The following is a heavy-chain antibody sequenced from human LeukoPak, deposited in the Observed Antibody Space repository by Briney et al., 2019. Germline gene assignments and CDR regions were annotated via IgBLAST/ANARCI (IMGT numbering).Heavy chain of an antibody. CDR2: IIPIFGSA. V-gene: IGHV1-69*13. CDR3: ARALSGGSRYYFDY. J-gene: IGHJ4*02. Sequence: ASVKVSCKASGGTFSRYAISWVRQAPGQGLEWMGGIIPIFGSANYAQKFQGRVTITADESTSTAYMELSGLRSEDTAVYYCARALSGGSRYYFDYWGQGTLVTVSS. CDR1: GGTFSRYA. D-gene: IGHD2-15*01.